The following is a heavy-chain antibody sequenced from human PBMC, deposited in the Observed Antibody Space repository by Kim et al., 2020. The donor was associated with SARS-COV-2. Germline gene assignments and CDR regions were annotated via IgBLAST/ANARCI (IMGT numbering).Heavy chain of an antibody. CDR2: IYNSGSP. CDR3: ARRYCSGGSCYGPHHSDY. V-gene: IGHV4-59*08. CDR1: GGSISSYY. Sequence: SETLSLTCTVSGGSISSYYWSWIRQPPGKGLEWVGYIYNSGSPNYNPSLKSRVTISVDTSNNQFSLMLISVTAADTAVYYCARRYCSGGSCYGPHHSDY. D-gene: IGHD2-15*01. J-gene: IGHJ4*01.